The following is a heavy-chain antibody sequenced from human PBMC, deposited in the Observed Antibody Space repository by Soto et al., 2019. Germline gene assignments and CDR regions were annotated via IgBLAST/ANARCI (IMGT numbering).Heavy chain of an antibody. J-gene: IGHJ6*02. CDR1: GCSFSSYG. CDR2: ISYDGSNE. Sequence: AGSLRLSCVGSGCSFSSYGMHWVRQAPGKGLEWVAVISYDGSNEYYVDSVKGRFTISRDNSKNTLYLEMNSLRAEDTAVYYCAKEKQVRNYNLGSGDYRTRIDVWGQGTPVSVSS. D-gene: IGHD3-3*01. V-gene: IGHV3-30*18. CDR3: AKEKQVRNYNLGSGDYRTRIDV.